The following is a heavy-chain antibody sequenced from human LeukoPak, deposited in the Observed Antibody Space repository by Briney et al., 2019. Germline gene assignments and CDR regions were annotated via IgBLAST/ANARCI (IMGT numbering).Heavy chain of an antibody. D-gene: IGHD5-24*01. CDR3: ARDNSVRDEAWWFNP. V-gene: IGHV1-46*01. Sequence: GASVKLSCKAFGYTFTGYCRHWVRQAPGQGPEWMGVISPSGGSTIYAQKFKGRVTLTRDMSTSTDYLELSSLRSEDTAVYYCARDNSVRDEAWWFNPWGQGTLVTVSS. CDR1: GYTFTGYC. CDR2: ISPSGGST. J-gene: IGHJ5*02.